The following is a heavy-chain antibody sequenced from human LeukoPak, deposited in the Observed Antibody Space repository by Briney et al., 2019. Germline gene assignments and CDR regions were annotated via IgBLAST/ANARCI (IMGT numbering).Heavy chain of an antibody. J-gene: IGHJ3*02. CDR3: ARVRYYYGSGSYDAFDI. D-gene: IGHD3-10*01. Sequence: SETLSLTCTVSGGSISSYYWSWIRQPAGKGLEWIGRIYTSGSTNYNPSLKSRVTMSVDTSKNQFSLRLSSVTAADTAVYYCARVRYYYGSGSYDAFDIWGQGTMVTVSS. V-gene: IGHV4-4*07. CDR1: GGSISSYY. CDR2: IYTSGST.